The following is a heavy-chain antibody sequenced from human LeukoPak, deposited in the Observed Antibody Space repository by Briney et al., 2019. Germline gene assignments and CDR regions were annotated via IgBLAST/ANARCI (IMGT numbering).Heavy chain of an antibody. Sequence: ASVKVSCKASGYTFTNYDITWVRQAPGQGLEWMGWISAYNGNTNYAQNLQGRVTMTTDTSTSTAYMELRSLRSDDTAMYYCARMEMATAIFDYWGQGTLVTVSS. V-gene: IGHV1-18*01. D-gene: IGHD5-24*01. CDR2: ISAYNGNT. CDR1: GYTFTNYD. CDR3: ARMEMATAIFDY. J-gene: IGHJ4*02.